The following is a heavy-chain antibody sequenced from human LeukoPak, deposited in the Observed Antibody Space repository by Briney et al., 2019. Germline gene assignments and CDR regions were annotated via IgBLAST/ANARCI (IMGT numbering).Heavy chain of an antibody. CDR1: GFTFNSYA. CDR3: ARAVVAASTPSDY. J-gene: IGHJ4*02. V-gene: IGHV3-30-3*01. CDR2: ISSEGTFK. D-gene: IGHD2-15*01. Sequence: GGSLRLSCVGSGFTFNSYAFDWVRQAPGKGLEWVAVISSEGTFKYYADSVKGRFTISRDKSKTTLSLQMNSMKTEDTAVYYCARAVVAASTPSDYWGQGTLVTVSS.